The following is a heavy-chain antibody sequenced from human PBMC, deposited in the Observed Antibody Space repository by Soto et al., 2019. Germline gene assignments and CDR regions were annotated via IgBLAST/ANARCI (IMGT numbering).Heavy chain of an antibody. CDR3: ARDGDP. V-gene: IGHV3-30*03. CDR1: GFTFSSYG. J-gene: IGHJ5*02. CDR2: ISLDGSDK. Sequence: QVQLVESGGGVVQPGRSLRLSCAASGFTFSSYGMHWVRQAPGKGLEWVAAISLDGSDKYYADSVRGRFTISRDNSENTVHLQMNSLRLEDTAVYYCARDGDPWGQGTLVTVSS.